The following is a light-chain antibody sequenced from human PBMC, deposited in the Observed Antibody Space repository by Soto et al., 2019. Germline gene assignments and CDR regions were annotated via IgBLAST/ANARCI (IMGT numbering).Light chain of an antibody. CDR1: QTIYSTY. V-gene: IGKV3-20*01. CDR3: HHYGNSRFT. CDR2: GSS. J-gene: IGKJ2*01. Sequence: LTQSPGTLSLSPGERASLSCRASQTIYSTYLAWYQQKPGQAPRLLIYGSSIRATGVPDRFNGSGSGTDFTLTISRLEPEDFAVYHCHHYGNSRFTFVQGTKVDIK.